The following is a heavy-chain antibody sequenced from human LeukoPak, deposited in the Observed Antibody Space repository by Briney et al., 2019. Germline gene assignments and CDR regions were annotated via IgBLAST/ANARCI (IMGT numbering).Heavy chain of an antibody. CDR3: TTDPPITAAPD. V-gene: IGHV3-15*01. CDR2: IRTETDGGTT. Sequence: GGSLRLSCAASGFALSDAWMTWVRQAPGKGLEWVGRIRTETDGGTTDYAAPVKGRFTISRDDSTNTLYLQMNSLKIEDTAVYYCTTDPPITAAPDWGQETLVTVSS. CDR1: GFALSDAW. J-gene: IGHJ4*02.